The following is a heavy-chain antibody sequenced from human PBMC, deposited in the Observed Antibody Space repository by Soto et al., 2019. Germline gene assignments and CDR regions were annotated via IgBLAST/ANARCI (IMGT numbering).Heavy chain of an antibody. CDR3: ARHPLPYFPWYFAL. J-gene: IGHJ2*01. CDR1: GDSISMSRHY. CDR2: IYYSGST. D-gene: IGHD3-10*01. Sequence: QLQLQESGPGLLKPSEPLSLTCTVSGDSISMSRHYWGWIRQPPGKGLEWIGSIYYSGSTYYNPSLQIRVPISVDPSKNQFALKLNSVTAADTAVYYCARHPLPYFPWYFALWGRGTLVTVSS. V-gene: IGHV4-39*01.